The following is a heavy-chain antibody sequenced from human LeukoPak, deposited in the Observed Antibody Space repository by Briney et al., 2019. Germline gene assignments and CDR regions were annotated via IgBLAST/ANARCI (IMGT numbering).Heavy chain of an antibody. Sequence: GGSLRLSCSASGFIFSSYPMHWVRQAPGRRLEYVSAITSNGGSTYYADSVKGRFTISRDNSKSTLYLQMSSLRAEDTAVYYCVKRDGYKYDYWGQGTLVTVSS. V-gene: IGHV3-64D*06. J-gene: IGHJ4*02. CDR1: GFIFSSYP. CDR2: ITSNGGST. CDR3: VKRDGYKYDY. D-gene: IGHD5-24*01.